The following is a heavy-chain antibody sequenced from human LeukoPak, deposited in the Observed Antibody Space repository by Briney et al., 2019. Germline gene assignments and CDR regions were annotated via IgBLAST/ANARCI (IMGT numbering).Heavy chain of an antibody. J-gene: IGHJ4*02. V-gene: IGHV3-30*03. D-gene: IGHD3-22*01. Sequence: PGGSLRLSCAASGFTFSSYGMHWVRQAPGKGLEWVAVISYDGSNKYYADSVKGRFTISRDNSKNTLYLQMNSLRAEDTAVYYCASQNYYDSSGYYYRSGEGNYFDYWGQGTLVTVSS. CDR2: ISYDGSNK. CDR3: ASQNYYDSSGYYYRSGEGNYFDY. CDR1: GFTFSSYG.